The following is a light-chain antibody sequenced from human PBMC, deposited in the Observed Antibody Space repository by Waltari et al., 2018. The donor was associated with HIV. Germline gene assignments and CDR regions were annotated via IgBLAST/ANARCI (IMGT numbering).Light chain of an antibody. CDR1: SRDIGTYTY. Sequence: QPALTQPPPASGSPGQSVTISCTGPSRDIGTYTYVSWYQQHPGRAPNLLIYEVNKRTSGILDRFSGSKSDNTASLTVCGRQVADEADYYCSSYAGNNNYVFGTGTRVTVL. V-gene: IGLV2-8*01. CDR2: EVN. CDR3: SSYAGNNNYV. J-gene: IGLJ1*01.